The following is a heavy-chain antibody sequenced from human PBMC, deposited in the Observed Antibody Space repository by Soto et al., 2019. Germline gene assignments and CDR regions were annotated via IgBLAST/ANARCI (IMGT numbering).Heavy chain of an antibody. CDR1: GFTFSSYW. Sequence: GGSLRLSCAASGFTFSSYWMSWVRQAPGKGLEWVANIKQDGSEKYYVDSVKGRFTISRDNAKNSLYLQMNSLRAEDTAVYYCARDYCSSTSCYMYYYYYMDVWGKGTTVTVSS. V-gene: IGHV3-7*01. CDR3: ARDYCSSTSCYMYYYYYMDV. CDR2: IKQDGSEK. J-gene: IGHJ6*03. D-gene: IGHD2-2*02.